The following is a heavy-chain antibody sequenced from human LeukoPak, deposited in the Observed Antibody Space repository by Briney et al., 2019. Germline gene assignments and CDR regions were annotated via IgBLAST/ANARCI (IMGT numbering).Heavy chain of an antibody. J-gene: IGHJ6*03. CDR3: ARDVYSYGLRGYYYYYMDV. V-gene: IGHV1-69*13. D-gene: IGHD5-18*01. Sequence: SVKVSCKASGGTFSSYAISWVRQAPRQGLEWMGGIIPIFGTANYAQKFQGRVTITADESTSTAYMELSSLRSEDTAVYYCARDVYSYGLRGYYYYYMDVWGKGTTVTVSS. CDR1: GGTFSSYA. CDR2: IIPIFGTA.